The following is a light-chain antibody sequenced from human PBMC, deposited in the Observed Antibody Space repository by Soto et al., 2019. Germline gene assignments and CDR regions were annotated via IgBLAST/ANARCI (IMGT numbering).Light chain of an antibody. J-gene: IGLJ1*01. Sequence: LTPPASVSGSPGQSITISCPGTSSDVGSYNLVSWYQQHPGKAPKLMIYEVSKRPSGVSNRFSGSKSGDTASLTISGLQAEDESDYYCCSYAGSRSYVFGTGTKVTVL. V-gene: IGLV2-23*02. CDR1: SSDVGSYNL. CDR3: CSYAGSRSYV. CDR2: EVS.